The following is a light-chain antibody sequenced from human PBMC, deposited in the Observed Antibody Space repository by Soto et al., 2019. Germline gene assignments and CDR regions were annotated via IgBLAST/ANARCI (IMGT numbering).Light chain of an antibody. CDR1: SSNIGNNY. V-gene: IGLV1-51*02. Sequence: QSVLTQPPSVSAAPGQKVTISCSGSSSNIGNNYVSWYQQLPGTAPKLLIYENNKRPSGIPDRFSGSKSGTSATLAITGLQAEDEADYYCQSYDSSPYVVFGGGTKLTVL. J-gene: IGLJ2*01. CDR3: QSYDSSPYVV. CDR2: ENN.